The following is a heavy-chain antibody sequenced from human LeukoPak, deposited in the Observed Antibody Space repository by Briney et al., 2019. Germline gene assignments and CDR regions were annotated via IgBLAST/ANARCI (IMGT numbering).Heavy chain of an antibody. CDR2: IKQDGSEI. CDR3: ARQATVTTNKLFDY. V-gene: IGHV3-7*03. CDR1: GFPFSTYW. D-gene: IGHD4-17*01. J-gene: IGHJ4*02. Sequence: GGSLRLSCAASGFPFSTYWMNWVRQAPGKGLEWVANIKQDGSEIYYVDSVKGRFTISRDNAKNSLYLQMNSLRAEDTAVYYCARQATVTTNKLFDYWGREPWSPSPQ.